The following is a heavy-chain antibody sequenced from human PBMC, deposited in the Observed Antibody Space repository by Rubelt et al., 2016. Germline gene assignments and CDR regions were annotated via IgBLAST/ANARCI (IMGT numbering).Heavy chain of an antibody. CDR2: INHSGST. Sequence: QVQLQQWGAGLLKPSETLSLTCAVYGGSFSGYYWSWIRQPPGKGLEWIGEINHSGSTNYNPSLKSRVTISVDTSKNQFSLKLSSVTAADTAVYYCASPGIAAAGYSVYFQHWGQGTLVTVSS. D-gene: IGHD6-13*01. CDR3: ASPGIAAAGYSVYFQH. V-gene: IGHV4-34*01. J-gene: IGHJ1*01. CDR1: GGSFSGYY.